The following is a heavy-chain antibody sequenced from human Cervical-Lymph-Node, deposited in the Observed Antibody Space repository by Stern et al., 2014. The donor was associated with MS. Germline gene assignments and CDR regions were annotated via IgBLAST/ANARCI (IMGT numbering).Heavy chain of an antibody. Sequence: QVQLQESGPGLVKPSQTLSLTCAVTGGSISGAEYYWSWIRQSPGKGLEWIGEIHNSGTTYYNPSLKSRVTISVDTSKNQFSLKLRSVTAADTAVYYCSRDADGYSLVFGYWGRGTLVTVSS. CDR1: GGSISGAEYY. D-gene: IGHD5-24*01. V-gene: IGHV4-30-4*01. CDR3: SRDADGYSLVFGY. CDR2: IHNSGTT. J-gene: IGHJ4*02.